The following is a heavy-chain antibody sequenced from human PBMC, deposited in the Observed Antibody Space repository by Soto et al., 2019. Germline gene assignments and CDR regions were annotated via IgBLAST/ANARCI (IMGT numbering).Heavy chain of an antibody. CDR1: GYTFTSYG. V-gene: IGHV1-18*04. CDR2: INTYNSNT. J-gene: IGHJ6*02. D-gene: IGHD3-10*01. CDR3: ARSITMVRRPPRIMDV. Sequence: QVQLVQSGVEVKKPGASVKVSCKASGYTFTSYGINWVRQAPGQGLEWMGWINTYNSNTSYARKLLVRVTMPTDTSTSAAYMALRSLRPDATAVYYCARSITMVRRPPRIMDVWGQGTTVTVSS.